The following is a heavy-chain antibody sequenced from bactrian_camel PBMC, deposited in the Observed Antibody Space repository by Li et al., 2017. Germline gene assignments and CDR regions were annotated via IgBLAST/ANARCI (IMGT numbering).Heavy chain of an antibody. CDR2: IDSDDTT. V-gene: IGHV3S53*01. J-gene: IGHJ6*01. D-gene: IGHD3*01. Sequence: VQLVESGGASVQSGGSLRLSCARSGYVSSLYCMGWFREAPGKVREGVAAIDSDDTTKYANSVKGRFTISQDRAKNTVYLQMNSLKPEDTAMYYCAADKWNHDGCQGHLTTDFAFWGQGTQVTVS. CDR3: AADKWNHDGCQGHLTTDFAF. CDR1: GYVSSLYC.